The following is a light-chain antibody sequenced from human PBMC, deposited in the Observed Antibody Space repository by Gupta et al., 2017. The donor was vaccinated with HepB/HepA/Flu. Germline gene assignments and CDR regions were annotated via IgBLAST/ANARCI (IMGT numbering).Light chain of an antibody. J-gene: IGLJ1*01. CDR3: QSYDNSLSGPFYV. V-gene: IGLV1-40*01. CDR2: GNS. Sequence: QSVLTQPPSVSGAPGQRVTIPCTGTSSNIGAGYDVPWYQQLPGSAPKLLIFGNSNRPSGVPDRFSGSKSGTSASLAITGLQAEDEADYYCQSYDNSLSGPFYVFGTGTKVTVL. CDR1: SSNIGAGYD.